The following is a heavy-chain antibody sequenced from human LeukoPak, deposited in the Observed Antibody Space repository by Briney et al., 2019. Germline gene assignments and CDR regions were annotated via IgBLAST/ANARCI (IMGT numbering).Heavy chain of an antibody. CDR3: ARERRSSSWYGDFEDY. Sequence: VASVRVSCKASGYTFTSYGISWVRQAPGQGREWMGWISAYNGNTNYAQKLQGRVTITTDTSTSTAYMELRSLRSDDTAVYYCARERRSSSWYGDFEDYWGQGTLVTVSS. CDR2: ISAYNGNT. CDR1: GYTFTSYG. V-gene: IGHV1-18*01. J-gene: IGHJ4*02. D-gene: IGHD6-13*01.